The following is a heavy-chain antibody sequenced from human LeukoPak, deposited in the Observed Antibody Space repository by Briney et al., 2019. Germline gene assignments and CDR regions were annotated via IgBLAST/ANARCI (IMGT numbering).Heavy chain of an antibody. CDR2: ISSSGSTI. V-gene: IGHV3-11*01. J-gene: IGHJ4*02. D-gene: IGHD3-10*01. CDR3: ASRRGYGSGETWGVIEY. CDR1: GFTFSDYY. Sequence: PGGSLRLSCAASGFTFSDYYMSWISQAPGKGLEWVSYISSSGSTIYYADSVKGRFTISRDNAKNSLYLQMNSLRAEDTAVYHCASRRGYGSGETWGVIEYWGQGTLVTVSS.